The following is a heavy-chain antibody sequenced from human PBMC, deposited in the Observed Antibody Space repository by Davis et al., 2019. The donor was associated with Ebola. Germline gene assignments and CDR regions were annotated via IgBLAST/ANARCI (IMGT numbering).Heavy chain of an antibody. CDR3: ARRSVVPAGGYVY. D-gene: IGHD2-2*01. CDR2: IYYSGST. CDR1: GGSISSSSYY. Sequence: MPSETLSLTCPLSGGSISSSSYYWGWIRDPPGKGLEWIGRIYYSGSTYYNPSLKSRVNISVDTSKHQFSLKLRSVTAADTAVYYCARRSVVPAGGYVYWGQGTLVTVSS. V-gene: IGHV4-39*01. J-gene: IGHJ4*02.